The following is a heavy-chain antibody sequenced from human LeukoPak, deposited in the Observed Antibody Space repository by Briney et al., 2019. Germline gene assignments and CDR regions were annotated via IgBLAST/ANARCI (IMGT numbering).Heavy chain of an antibody. D-gene: IGHD1-26*01. CDR1: GGSISSYY. V-gene: IGHV4-59*01. CDR3: ARSKSGSYYSAYYYYYMDV. J-gene: IGHJ6*03. Sequence: SETLSLTCTVSGGSISSYYWSWIRQPPGKGLEWIGYIYYSGNTNYNPSLKSRVTISVDTSKNQFSLKLSSVTAADTAVYYCARSKSGSYYSAYYYYYMDVWGKGTTVTVSS. CDR2: IYYSGNT.